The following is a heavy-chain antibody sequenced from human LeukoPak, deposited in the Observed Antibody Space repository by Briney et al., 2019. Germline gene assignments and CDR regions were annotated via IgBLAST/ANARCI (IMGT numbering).Heavy chain of an antibody. Sequence: PSDTLSLTCTVSGGSISSSNYYWGWIRQPPGKGLEWIGSIHYSGNIYYNPSLKSRVTISVDTSKNQFSLKLSSVTAADTAVYYCATSSSYYRFDSWGQGTLVTVSS. V-gene: IGHV4-39*01. CDR3: ATSSSYYRFDS. J-gene: IGHJ5*01. CDR1: GGSISSSNYY. D-gene: IGHD6-13*01. CDR2: IHYSGNI.